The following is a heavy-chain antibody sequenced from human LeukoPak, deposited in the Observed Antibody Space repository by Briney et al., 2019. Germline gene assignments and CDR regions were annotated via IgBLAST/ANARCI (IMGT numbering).Heavy chain of an antibody. Sequence: GSLRLSCVASGFTFSSDFMHWIRQAPGEGLMWVSQISGDETYTNYADSVKGRFTISRDNAKSTLCLQMNSLRAEDTAIYYCVREDNAFNIWGQGTLVTVSS. CDR2: ISGDETYT. CDR1: GFTFSSDF. V-gene: IGHV3-74*01. J-gene: IGHJ3*02. CDR3: VREDNAFNI.